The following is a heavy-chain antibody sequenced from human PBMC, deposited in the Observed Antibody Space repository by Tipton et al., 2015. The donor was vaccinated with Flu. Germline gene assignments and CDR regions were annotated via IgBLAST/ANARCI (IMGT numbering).Heavy chain of an antibody. CDR2: IYHSGST. J-gene: IGHJ4*02. V-gene: IGHV4-38-2*02. Sequence: TLSLTCTVSGYSISNTYYWGWIRQPPGKGLEWIGNIYHSGSTYYNPSLKSRVTISIHTSKNQFSLKLSSVTAADTAVYYCARGPIYGDYMTTSTFDYRGQGTLVTVAS. CDR1: GYSISNTYY. D-gene: IGHD4-17*01. CDR3: ARGPIYGDYMTTSTFDY.